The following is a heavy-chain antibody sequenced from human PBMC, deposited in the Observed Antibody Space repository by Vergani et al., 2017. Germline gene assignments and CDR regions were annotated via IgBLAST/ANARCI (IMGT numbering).Heavy chain of an antibody. CDR1: GGPISSSLYY. D-gene: IGHD6-19*01. J-gene: IGHJ4*02. CDR3: ARGDGGGWALYYFDY. CDR2: IYYSGST. Sequence: QLQLQESGPGLVKPSETPSLTFTVLGGPISSSLYYWGWIRQPPGKGLEWIWSIYYSGSTYYNPSLRSRVTISVDTSKNQFSLKLSAVTAADTAVYYCARGDGGGWALYYFDYWGQGTLVTVSS. V-gene: IGHV4-39*07.